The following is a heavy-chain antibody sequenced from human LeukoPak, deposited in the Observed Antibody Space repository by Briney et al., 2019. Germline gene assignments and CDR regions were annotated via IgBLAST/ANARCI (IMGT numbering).Heavy chain of an antibody. CDR1: GGSISRYY. CDR3: ARDRPGGSSLDY. J-gene: IGHJ4*02. V-gene: IGHV4-59*01. D-gene: IGHD6-13*01. CDR2: IYYTGIS. Sequence: SETLSLTCTVSGGSISRYYWSWIRQPPGKGLEWIGYIYYTGISNSNPSLKSRVTISVDTSKNQFSLKLSSVTAADTAVYYCARDRPGGSSLDYWGQGTLVTVSS.